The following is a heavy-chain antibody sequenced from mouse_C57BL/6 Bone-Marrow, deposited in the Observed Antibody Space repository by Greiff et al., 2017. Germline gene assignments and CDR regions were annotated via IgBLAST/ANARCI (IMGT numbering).Heavy chain of an antibody. Sequence: EVKLVESGGGLVKPGGSLKLSCAASGFTFSSYAMPWVRQTPEKRLEWVATISAGGSYTYYPDNVKGRFTISRNNANKNLYLQMSHLKSEATAMYYCARLWLLGCFDYWGQGTTLTVSS. V-gene: IGHV5-4*03. CDR3: ARLWLLGCFDY. J-gene: IGHJ2*01. CDR1: GFTFSSYA. D-gene: IGHD2-3*01. CDR2: ISAGGSYT.